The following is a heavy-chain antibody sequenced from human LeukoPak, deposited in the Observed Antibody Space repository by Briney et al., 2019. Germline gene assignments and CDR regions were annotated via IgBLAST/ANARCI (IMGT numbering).Heavy chain of an antibody. V-gene: IGHV1-69*13. CDR1: GYTFTSYG. J-gene: IGHJ4*02. CDR2: IIPILGTA. CDR3: ARSYCSSTTCSPFDY. Sequence: SVKVSCKASGYTFTSYGISWVRQAPGQGLEWMGGIIPILGTATYAQKFQGRVTITADESTNTAYMELSSLRSEDTAVYYCARSYCSSTTCSPFDYWGQGTLVTVSS. D-gene: IGHD2-2*01.